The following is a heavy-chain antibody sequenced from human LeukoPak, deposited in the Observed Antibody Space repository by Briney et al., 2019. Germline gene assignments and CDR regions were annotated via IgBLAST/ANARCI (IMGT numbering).Heavy chain of an antibody. CDR2: IYYSGST. CDR1: GGSISSSSYY. Sequence: TSEALSLTCTVSGGSISSSSYYWGWIRQPPGKGLEWIGSIYYSGSTYYNPSLKSRVTISVDTSKNQFSLKLSSVTAADTAVYYCARHYGGHFDYWGQGTLVTVSS. D-gene: IGHD4-23*01. J-gene: IGHJ4*02. CDR3: ARHYGGHFDY. V-gene: IGHV4-39*01.